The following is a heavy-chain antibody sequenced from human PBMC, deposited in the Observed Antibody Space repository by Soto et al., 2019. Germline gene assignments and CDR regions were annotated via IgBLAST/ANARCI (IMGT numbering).Heavy chain of an antibody. V-gene: IGHV1-69*13. D-gene: IGHD3-22*01. J-gene: IGHJ6*02. CDR2: IIPIFGTA. CDR1: GGTFSSYA. CDR3: ASNYYYDSSGYPDYYYGMDV. Sequence: ASVKVSCKASGGTFSSYAISWVRQAPGQGLEWMGGIIPIFGTANYAQKFQGRVTITADESTSTAYMELSSLRSEDTAVYYCASNYYYDSSGYPDYYYGMDVWGRGTTVTVSS.